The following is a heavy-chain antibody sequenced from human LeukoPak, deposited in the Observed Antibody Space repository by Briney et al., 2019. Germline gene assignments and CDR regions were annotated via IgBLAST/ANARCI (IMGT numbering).Heavy chain of an antibody. Sequence: ASLKVSCKASGYTFTSYDINWVRQAPGQGLEWMGWMNPNSGNTGYAQKFQGRVTMTRNTSISTAYMELSSLRSEDTAVYYCARGGHSSSWYVNYYYYMDVWGTGTTVTISS. J-gene: IGHJ6*03. D-gene: IGHD6-13*01. CDR2: MNPNSGNT. CDR3: ARGGHSSSWYVNYYYYMDV. CDR1: GYTFTSYD. V-gene: IGHV1-8*01.